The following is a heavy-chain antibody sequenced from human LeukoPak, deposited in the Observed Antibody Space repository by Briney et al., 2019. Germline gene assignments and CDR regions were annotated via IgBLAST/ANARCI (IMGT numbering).Heavy chain of an antibody. CDR1: GGTFSSYA. J-gene: IGHJ4*02. CDR3: ARSEDYYDSSGYYDY. Sequence: SVKASCKASGGTFSSYAISWVRQAPGQGLERMGRIIPILGIANYAQKFQGRVTITADKSTSTAYMELSSLRSEDTAVYYCARSEDYYDSSGYYDYWGQGTLVTVSS. CDR2: IIPILGIA. V-gene: IGHV1-69*04. D-gene: IGHD3-22*01.